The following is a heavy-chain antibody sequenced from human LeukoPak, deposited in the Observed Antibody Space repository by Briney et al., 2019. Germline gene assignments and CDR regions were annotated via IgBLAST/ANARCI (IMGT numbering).Heavy chain of an antibody. CDR1: GFTFSSYW. V-gene: IGHV3-74*01. D-gene: IGHD2-2*02. CDR2: INTDGSST. CDR3: AKDRGYQLLYDNWFDP. J-gene: IGHJ5*02. Sequence: GGSLRLSCAASGFTFSSYWMHWVRQAPGKGLVWVSRINTDGSSTSYADSVKGRFTISRDNSKNTLYLQMNSLRAEDTAVYYCAKDRGYQLLYDNWFDPWGQGTLVTVSS.